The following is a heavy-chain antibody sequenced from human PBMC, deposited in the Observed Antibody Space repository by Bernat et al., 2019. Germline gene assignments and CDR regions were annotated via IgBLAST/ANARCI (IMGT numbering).Heavy chain of an antibody. CDR3: ARGGDHIAAAPGDY. V-gene: IGHV1-69*13. CDR2: IIPIFGTA. D-gene: IGHD6-13*01. J-gene: IGHJ4*02. CDR1: GGTFSSYA. Sequence: QVQLVQSGIEVKRPGASVKVSCKASGGTFSSYAISWVRQAPGQGLEWMGGIIPIFGTANYAQKFQGRVTITADESTSTAYMELSSLRSDDTAVYYCARGGDHIAAAPGDYWGQGTLVTVSS.